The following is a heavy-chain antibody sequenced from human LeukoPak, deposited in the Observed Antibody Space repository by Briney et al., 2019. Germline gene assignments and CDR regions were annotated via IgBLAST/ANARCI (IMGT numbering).Heavy chain of an antibody. Sequence: PGGSLRLSCAASGFTFSSYWMHWVRQAPGKGLVWVSRFSSDGSNTRYADSVKGRFTISRDNAKRTLYLQMNSLRAEDTAVYYCARDGCSSTSCYAGFDYWGQGTLVTVSS. D-gene: IGHD2-2*01. CDR2: FSSDGSNT. CDR1: GFTFSSYW. V-gene: IGHV3-74*01. J-gene: IGHJ4*02. CDR3: ARDGCSSTSCYAGFDY.